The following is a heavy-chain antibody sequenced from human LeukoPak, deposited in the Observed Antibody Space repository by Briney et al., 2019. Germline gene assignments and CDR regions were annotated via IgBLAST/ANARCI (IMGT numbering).Heavy chain of an antibody. Sequence: PGGSLRLSCAASGFTFSSYAMSWVRQAPGKGLEWVSAISGSGGSTYYADSVKGRFTISRDNSKNTLYLQMNSLRAEDTAVYYCAKFGQWLVLWEHDAFDIWGQGTMVTVSS. CDR3: AKFGQWLVLWEHDAFDI. CDR1: GFTFSSYA. J-gene: IGHJ3*02. CDR2: ISGSGGST. D-gene: IGHD6-19*01. V-gene: IGHV3-23*01.